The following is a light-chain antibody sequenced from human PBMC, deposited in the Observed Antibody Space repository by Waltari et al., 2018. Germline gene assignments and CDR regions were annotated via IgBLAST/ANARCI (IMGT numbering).Light chain of an antibody. V-gene: IGLV2-8*01. CDR1: SSDVGGYNY. CDR2: EVN. J-gene: IGLJ3*02. CDR3: SSYAGSNIP. Sequence: QSALTQPPSASGSPGQSVTISCTGTSSDVGGYNYVSWYQQHPGKAPKLMIYEVNKRPSGVPCLFSCSKSGNTASLTVSGLQAEDEADYYCSSYAGSNIPFGGGTKLTVL.